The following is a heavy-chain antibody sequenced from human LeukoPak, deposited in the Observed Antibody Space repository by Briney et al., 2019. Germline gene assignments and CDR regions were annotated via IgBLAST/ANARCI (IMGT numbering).Heavy chain of an antibody. CDR3: AREGSGRWLDY. Sequence: GGSLRLSCAASGFTFSTYWMSWVRQAPGKGLEWVTSLRSDGSDQYYADSVKGRFTISRDNSKKTLYLQINSLRNEDTAVYYCAREGSGRWLDYWGQGTLVTVSS. D-gene: IGHD1-26*01. CDR2: LRSDGSDQ. J-gene: IGHJ4*02. CDR1: GFTFSTYW. V-gene: IGHV3-30*02.